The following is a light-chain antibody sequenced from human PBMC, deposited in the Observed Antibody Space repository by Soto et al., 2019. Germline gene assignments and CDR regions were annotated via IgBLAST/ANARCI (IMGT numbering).Light chain of an antibody. CDR2: EAS. CDR1: QDISNY. V-gene: IGKV1-33*01. CDR3: QQYAELPPIP. J-gene: IGKJ5*01. Sequence: DIQMTQSPSSLSASVGDRVTITCQASQDISNYLNWYQQTRGKAPKLLIYEASNLETGVPSRFSGSGSRSDFTFTISSLQPEDAATYDCQQYAELPPIPCGQGTRLDI.